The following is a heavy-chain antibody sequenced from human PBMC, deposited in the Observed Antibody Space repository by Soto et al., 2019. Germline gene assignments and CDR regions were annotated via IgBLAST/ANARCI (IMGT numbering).Heavy chain of an antibody. Sequence: QVQLVQSGAEVKKPGASVKVSCKASGYTFTSYGISWVRQAPGQGLEWMGWISAYNGNTNYAQKRQGRGTMTTETSTSTAYMELRSMRSDDTAVYYCARDRGAYGMDVWGQGTTVTVSS. CDR1: GYTFTSYG. CDR3: ARDRGAYGMDV. V-gene: IGHV1-18*01. CDR2: ISAYNGNT. J-gene: IGHJ6*02.